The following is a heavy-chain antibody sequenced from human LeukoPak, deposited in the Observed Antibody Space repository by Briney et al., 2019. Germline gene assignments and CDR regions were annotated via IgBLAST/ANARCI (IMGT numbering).Heavy chain of an antibody. J-gene: IGHJ3*02. CDR2: ISWNSGSI. V-gene: IGHV3-9*01. CDR1: GFTFDDYA. CDR3: AKGRTRFPAAPEDAFDI. D-gene: IGHD6-13*01. Sequence: GGSLRLSCAASGFTFDDYAMHWVRQAPGKGLEWVSGISWNSGSIGYAGSVKGRFTISRDNAKNSLYLQMNSLRAEDTALYYCAKGRTRFPAAPEDAFDIWGQGTMVTVSS.